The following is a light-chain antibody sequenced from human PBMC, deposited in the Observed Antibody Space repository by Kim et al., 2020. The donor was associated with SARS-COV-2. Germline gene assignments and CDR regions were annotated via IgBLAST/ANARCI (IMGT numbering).Light chain of an antibody. CDR1: QSVSSY. Sequence: EIVLTQSPATLSLSPGERATLSCRASQSVSSYLAWYQQKPGQAPRLLIYDASNRATGIPARFSGSGSGTDFTLTTSSLEPEDFAVYYYQQRSTLTFGRGTKVEIK. V-gene: IGKV3-11*01. J-gene: IGKJ1*01. CDR2: DAS. CDR3: QQRSTLT.